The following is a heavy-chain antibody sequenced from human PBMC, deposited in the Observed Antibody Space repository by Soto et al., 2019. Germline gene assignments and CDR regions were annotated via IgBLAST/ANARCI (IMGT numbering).Heavy chain of an antibody. CDR1: GGSFSGYY. J-gene: IGHJ6*02. CDR3: ARVGLGYCSSTRCYPGFDYYGMDV. V-gene: IGHV4-34*01. D-gene: IGHD2-2*01. Sequence: SETLSLTCAVYGGSFSGYYWSWIRQPPGKGLEWIGEINHSGSTNYNPSLKSRVTISVDTSKNQFSLKLSSVTADDTAVYYCARVGLGYCSSTRCYPGFDYYGMDVWGQGTKVTVCS. CDR2: INHSGST.